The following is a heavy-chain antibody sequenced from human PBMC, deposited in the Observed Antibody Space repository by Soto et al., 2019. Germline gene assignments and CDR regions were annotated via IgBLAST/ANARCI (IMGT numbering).Heavy chain of an antibody. J-gene: IGHJ4*02. CDR1: GGSISSYY. V-gene: IGHV4-59*01. Sequence: QVQLQESGPGLVKPSETLSLTCTVSGGSISSYYWSWIRQPPGKGLEWIGYIYYSGSTNYNPSLKSRVTISVDTSKNQFSLKLSSVTAADTAVYYCARQGITGYSSSWSYFDYWGQGTLVTVSS. CDR2: IYYSGST. CDR3: ARQGITGYSSSWSYFDY. D-gene: IGHD6-13*01.